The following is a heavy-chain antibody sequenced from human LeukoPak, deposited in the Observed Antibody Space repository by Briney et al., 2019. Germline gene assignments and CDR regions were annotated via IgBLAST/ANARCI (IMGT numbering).Heavy chain of an antibody. J-gene: IGHJ4*02. CDR3: ARGLYRGYSGYDYFDY. Sequence: SETLSLTCAVYGGSFSGYYWSWIRQPPGKGLEWIGEINHSGSTNYNPSLKSRVTISVDTSKNQFSLKLSSVTAADTAVYYCARGLYRGYSGYDYFDYWGQGTLVTVSS. CDR1: GGSFSGYY. CDR2: INHSGST. V-gene: IGHV4-34*01. D-gene: IGHD5-12*01.